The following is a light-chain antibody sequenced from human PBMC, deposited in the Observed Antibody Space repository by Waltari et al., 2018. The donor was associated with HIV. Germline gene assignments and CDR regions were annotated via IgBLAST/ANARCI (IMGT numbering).Light chain of an antibody. Sequence: SALTQPASVSGSPGQSITISCTGTSSDVGGYNYVSWYQQPPGKAPKLMIYEVSNRPVGFYNRFSGSKAGNAASLTISGLQAEDDADYYCSSYTSSSTRVFGGGTKLTVL. CDR3: SSYTSSSTRV. V-gene: IGLV2-14*01. CDR1: SSDVGGYNY. J-gene: IGLJ3*02. CDR2: EVS.